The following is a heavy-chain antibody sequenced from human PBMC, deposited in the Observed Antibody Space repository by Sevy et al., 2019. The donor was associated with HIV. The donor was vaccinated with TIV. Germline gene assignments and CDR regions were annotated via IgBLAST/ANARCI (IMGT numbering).Heavy chain of an antibody. J-gene: IGHJ4*02. CDR2: LSFGCGEI. V-gene: IGHV3-23*01. CDR1: GFTFSKYS. D-gene: IGHD2-8*01. CDR3: GSEGCTKPHDY. Sequence: GGSLRLSCAASGFTFSKYSMSWVRQPPGKGLEWVSTLSFGCGEINYANSVKGRFTISSDNSKSSVYLQMTNLRPEDTAGYYGGSEGCTKPHDYWGQGTLVTVSS.